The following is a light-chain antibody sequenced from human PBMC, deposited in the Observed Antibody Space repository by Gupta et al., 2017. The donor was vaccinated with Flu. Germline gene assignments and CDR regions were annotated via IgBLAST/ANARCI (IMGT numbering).Light chain of an antibody. CDR2: WAS. CDR1: QSVLYSSNNKNY. J-gene: IGKJ4*01. V-gene: IGKV4-1*01. Sequence: INCKSSQSVLYSSNNKNYLAWYQQKPGQPPKLLIYWASTRESGVPDRFSGSGSGTDFTLTISSLQAEDVAVYYCQQYSSTLTFGGGTKVEIK. CDR3: QQYSSTLT.